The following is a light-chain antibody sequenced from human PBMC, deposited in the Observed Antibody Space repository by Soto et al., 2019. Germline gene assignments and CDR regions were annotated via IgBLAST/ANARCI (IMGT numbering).Light chain of an antibody. CDR2: AAT. V-gene: IGKV3-20*01. J-gene: IGKJ1*01. CDR1: QSIRRSS. Sequence: EIVLTQSPGTLSLSPGERASLSCRASQSIRRSSLAWYQQKPGQAPRLLIYAATSRATGIPDRFSGSGSGTDFTLTISRLEPEDFAVYFCQQYGVSPKTFGQGTKVEIK. CDR3: QQYGVSPKT.